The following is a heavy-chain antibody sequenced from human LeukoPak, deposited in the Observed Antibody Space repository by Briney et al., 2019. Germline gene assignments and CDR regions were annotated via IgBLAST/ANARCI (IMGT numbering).Heavy chain of an antibody. V-gene: IGHV1-8*02. D-gene: IGHD2-2*01. CDR3: ARGRRGIVVVPATYYFDY. J-gene: IGHJ4*02. CDR2: MNPNSGNT. CDR1: GGTFSSYA. Sequence: GASVKVSCKASGGTFSSYAINWVRQATGQGLEWMGWMNPNSGNTGYAQKFQGRVTMTRNTSISTAYMELSSLRSEDTAVYYCARGRRGIVVVPATYYFDYWGQGTLVTVSS.